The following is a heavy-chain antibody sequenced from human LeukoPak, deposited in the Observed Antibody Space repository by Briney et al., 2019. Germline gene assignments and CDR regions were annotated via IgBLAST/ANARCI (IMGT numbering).Heavy chain of an antibody. CDR1: GGSFSGYY. CDR3: ARASGYSGYEGDAFDI. CDR2: INHSGST. D-gene: IGHD5-12*01. Sequence: SETLSLTCAVYGGSFSGYYWSWIRQPPGKGLEWIGEINHSGSTNYNPSLKSRVTISVDTSKNQFSLKLSSVTAADTAVYYCARASGYSGYEGDAFDIWGQGTMVTVSS. J-gene: IGHJ3*02. V-gene: IGHV4-34*01.